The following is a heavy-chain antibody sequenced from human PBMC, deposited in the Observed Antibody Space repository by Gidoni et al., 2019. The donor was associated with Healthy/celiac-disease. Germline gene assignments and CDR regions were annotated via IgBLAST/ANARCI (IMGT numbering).Heavy chain of an antibody. CDR1: GFSLSTSGMC. CDR3: ARTNMVQGVITPYFDY. CDR2: IDWDDDK. D-gene: IGHD3-10*01. Sequence: QVTLRESGPALVKPTQTLTLTCTFSGFSLSTSGMCVSWIRQPPGKALEWLALIDWDDDKYYSTSLKTRLTISKDTSKNQVVLKMTNMDPVDTATYYCARTNMVQGVITPYFDYWGQGTLVTVSS. V-gene: IGHV2-70*01. J-gene: IGHJ4*02.